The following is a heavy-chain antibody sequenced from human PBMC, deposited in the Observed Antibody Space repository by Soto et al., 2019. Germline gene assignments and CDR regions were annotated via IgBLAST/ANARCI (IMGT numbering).Heavy chain of an antibody. CDR2: IKSKTDGGTT. V-gene: IGHV3-15*07. D-gene: IGHD3-3*01. CDR1: GFTFSNAW. J-gene: IGHJ6*02. CDR3: TTPHYDFWSGYFYGVDYYYGMDV. Sequence: GGSLRLSCAASGFTFSNAWMNWVRQAPGKGLEWVGRIKSKTDGGTTDYAAPVKGRFTISRDDSKNTLYLQMNSLKTEDTAVYYCTTPHYDFWSGYFYGVDYYYGMDVWGQGTTVTVSS.